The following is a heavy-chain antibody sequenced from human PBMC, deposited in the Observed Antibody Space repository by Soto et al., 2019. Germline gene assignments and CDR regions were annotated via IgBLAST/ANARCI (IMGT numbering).Heavy chain of an antibody. CDR3: ARDLPNRSGRV. V-gene: IGHV1-46*01. CDR1: GYTFTSYY. CDR2: INPSGGST. Sequence: ASVKVSCKASGYTFTSYYMHWVRQAPGQGLEWMGIINPSGGSTSYAQKFQGRVTMTRDTSTSTVYMELTGLRSEDSAVYYCARDLPNRSGRVWGPGTLVTVSS. D-gene: IGHD3-10*01. J-gene: IGHJ4*02.